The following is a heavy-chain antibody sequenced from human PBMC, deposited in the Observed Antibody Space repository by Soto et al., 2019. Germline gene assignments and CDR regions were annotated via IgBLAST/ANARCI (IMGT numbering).Heavy chain of an antibody. CDR2: IYHSGST. CDR1: GGSISSSNW. J-gene: IGHJ6*02. V-gene: IGHV4-4*02. CDR3: ARDSIIAVAVLDYYGMDV. D-gene: IGHD6-19*01. Sequence: KPSETLSLTCAVSGGSISSSNWWSWVRQPPGKGLEWIGEIYHSGSTNYNPSLKSRVTISVDTSKNQFSLKLSSVTAADTAVYYCARDSIIAVAVLDYYGMDVWGQGTTVTVSS.